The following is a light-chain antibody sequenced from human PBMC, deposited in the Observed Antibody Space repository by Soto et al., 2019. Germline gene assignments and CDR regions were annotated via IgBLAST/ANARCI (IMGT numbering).Light chain of an antibody. J-gene: IGKJ1*01. V-gene: IGKV3D-15*01. CDR3: QQYNDRPPWT. CDR1: QSISSN. Sequence: EIVMTQSPATLSVSPGERVTLSCRASQSISSNLGWYQQKPGQAPRLLIYGASTRATGIPARFSGSGSGTEFTLTISSLQSEDLAVYYCQQYNDRPPWTFGQGTKVAIK. CDR2: GAS.